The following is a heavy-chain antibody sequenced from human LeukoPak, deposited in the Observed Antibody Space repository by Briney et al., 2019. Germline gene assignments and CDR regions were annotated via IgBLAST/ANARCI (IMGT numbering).Heavy chain of an antibody. CDR2: ISGSGGST. J-gene: IGHJ4*02. CDR1: GFTFSSYG. Sequence: GGSLRLSCAASGFTFSSYGMHWVRQAPGKGLEWVSAISGSGGSTYYADSVKGRFTISRDNSKNTLYLQMNSLRAEGTAVYYCARVAMSDSSGYCDYWGQGTLVTVSS. CDR3: ARVAMSDSSGYCDY. D-gene: IGHD3-22*01. V-gene: IGHV3-23*01.